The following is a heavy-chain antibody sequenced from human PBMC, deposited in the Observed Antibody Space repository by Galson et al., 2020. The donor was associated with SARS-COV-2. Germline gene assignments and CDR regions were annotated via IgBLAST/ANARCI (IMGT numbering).Heavy chain of an antibody. CDR2: ISHSGGT. J-gene: IGHJ3*02. V-gene: IGHV4-30-2*01. CDR3: ARLHYGEYAPEAFDI. D-gene: IGHD4-17*01. CDR1: GTSISSGSYS. Sequence: SETLSLTCAVSGTSISSGSYSWNWIRQPPAKGLEWIGYISHSGGTYYNPSLKSRVTISGDRSKNQFSLRLSSVTAADTAVHYCARLHYGEYAPEAFDIWGPGTRVTVAS.